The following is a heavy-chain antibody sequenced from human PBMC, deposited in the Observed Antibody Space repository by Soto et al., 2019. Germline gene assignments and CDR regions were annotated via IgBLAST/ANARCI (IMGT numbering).Heavy chain of an antibody. D-gene: IGHD4-17*01. CDR1: GGSISSYY. CDR3: ARCHDYGDADNWFDP. Sequence: QVQLQESGPGLVKPSETLSLTCTVSGGSISSYYWSWIRQPPGKGLEWIGYIYYSGSTNYNPSLKSRVTISVDTSKNQFSLKLSSVTAADTAVYYCARCHDYGDADNWFDPWGQGTLVTVSS. J-gene: IGHJ5*02. V-gene: IGHV4-59*01. CDR2: IYYSGST.